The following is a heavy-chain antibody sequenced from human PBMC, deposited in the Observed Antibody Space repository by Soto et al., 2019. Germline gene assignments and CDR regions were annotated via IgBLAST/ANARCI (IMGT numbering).Heavy chain of an antibody. J-gene: IGHJ2*01. CDR3: ARDAVAATWYFDI. D-gene: IGHD6-19*01. CDR2: INSDGSDT. CDR1: GFAFGSYW. V-gene: IGHV3-74*01. Sequence: EVQLVESGGGLVQPGGSLRLSCAASGFAFGSYWMHWVRQAPGKGLVWVARINSDGSDTSYANSVKGRFTISRDNGKTTVSWQMNSLRDEDTAVYFCARDAVAATWYFDIWGRGTLVAVSS.